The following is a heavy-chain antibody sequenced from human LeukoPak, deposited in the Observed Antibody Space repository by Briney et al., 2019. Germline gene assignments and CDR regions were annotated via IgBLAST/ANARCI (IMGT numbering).Heavy chain of an antibody. CDR2: IYSGGST. CDR1: GFTVSSSY. CDR3: ARGADYYGSGISLDH. J-gene: IGHJ4*02. V-gene: IGHV3-53*01. Sequence: GGSLRRSCAASGFTVSSSYMSWVRQAPGKGLEWVSVIYSGGSTFYADSVKGRFAISRDDSNNTVYLRMNTLRAEDTAVYYCARGADYYGSGISLDHWGQGTLVTVSS. D-gene: IGHD3-10*01.